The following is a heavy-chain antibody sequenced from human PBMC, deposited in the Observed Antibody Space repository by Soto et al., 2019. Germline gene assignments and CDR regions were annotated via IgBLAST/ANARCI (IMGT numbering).Heavy chain of an antibody. J-gene: IGHJ5*02. Sequence: LSCAASGFTFSSYSMNWVRQAPGKGLEWVSSISSSSSYIYYADSVKGRFTISRDNAKNSLYLQMNSLRAEDTAVYYCARVYCSGGSCSPNWFDPWGQGTLVTVSS. CDR1: GFTFSSYS. CDR3: ARVYCSGGSCSPNWFDP. V-gene: IGHV3-21*01. D-gene: IGHD2-15*01. CDR2: ISSSSSYI.